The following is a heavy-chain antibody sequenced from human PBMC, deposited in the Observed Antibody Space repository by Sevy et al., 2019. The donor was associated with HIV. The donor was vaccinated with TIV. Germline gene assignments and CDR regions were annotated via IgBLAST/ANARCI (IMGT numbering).Heavy chain of an antibody. CDR3: AATKDYYESSGPPFDY. D-gene: IGHD3-22*01. V-gene: IGHV1-24*01. CDR2: FDPEDGET. J-gene: IGHJ4*02. CDR1: GYTLYKLS. Sequence: ASVKVSCKVSGYTLYKLSMHWVRQAPGKGLEWMGSFDPEDGETFYAQKFQGRVTMTEDTSTDTAYMELSSLRSEDTAVYYCAATKDYYESSGPPFDYWGQGTLVTVSS.